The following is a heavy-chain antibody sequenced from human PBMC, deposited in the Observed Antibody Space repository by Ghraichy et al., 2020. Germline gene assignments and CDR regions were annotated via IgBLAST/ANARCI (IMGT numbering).Heavy chain of an antibody. Sequence: SETLSLTCTVSGDSISSGGYYWGWIRQPPGKGLEWIGNIHYSGTTSYNPSLETRVTMSADTSKNQFSLKLSSVTAADTAVFYCARHGGSGINGVYYFTSSYYRYMDVWGKGTTVTVSS. J-gene: IGHJ6*03. CDR2: IHYSGTT. CDR1: GDSISSGGYY. V-gene: IGHV4-39*01. CDR3: ARHGGSGINGVYYFTSSYYRYMDV. D-gene: IGHD2-8*01.